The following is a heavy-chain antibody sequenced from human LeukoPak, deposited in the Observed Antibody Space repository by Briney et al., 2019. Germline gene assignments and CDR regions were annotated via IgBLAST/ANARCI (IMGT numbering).Heavy chain of an antibody. CDR1: GFTFSSSG. D-gene: IGHD6-19*01. J-gene: IGHJ6*02. Sequence: GRSLRLSCAASGFTFSSSGMHWVRQAPGKGLEWVAVISYDGSNKYYADSVKGRFAISRDNSKNTLYVRMNSLRAEDAAVYYCAKEAGQYYYYGMDVWGQGTTVTVSS. CDR2: ISYDGSNK. CDR3: AKEAGQYYYYGMDV. V-gene: IGHV3-30*18.